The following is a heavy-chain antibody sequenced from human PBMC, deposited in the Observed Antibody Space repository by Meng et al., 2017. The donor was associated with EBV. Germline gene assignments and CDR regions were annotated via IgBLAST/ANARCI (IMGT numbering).Heavy chain of an antibody. CDR2: LIPMSDAP. CDR1: GGTLRGDG. D-gene: IGHD3-10*01. CDR3: ASESGRGFTPDY. J-gene: IGHJ4*02. Sequence: QGEVVQAGAGGTQSGSWVTSSCKTPGGTLRGDGISWVRQAPGQGLEWMGGLIPMSDAPHYAQRFQGRVTITADESTSTHYMDLSGLGSEDTAVYYCASESGRGFTPDYWGQGTLVTVSS. V-gene: IGHV1-69*01.